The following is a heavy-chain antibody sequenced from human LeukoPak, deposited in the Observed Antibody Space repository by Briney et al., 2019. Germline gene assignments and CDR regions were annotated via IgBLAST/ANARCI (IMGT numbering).Heavy chain of an antibody. CDR2: INPSGGFT. D-gene: IGHD6-13*01. CDR3: ARGPRGAANFDY. V-gene: IGHV1-46*01. J-gene: IGHJ4*02. CDR1: GYSFSTHW. Sequence: ASVKVSCKASGYSFSTHWMHWVRQAPGQGLEWMGIINPSGGFTSYAQKLQGRVTVTRDMSTSTVYMELSNLRSEDTAVYYCARGPRGAANFDYWGQGTLVTVSS.